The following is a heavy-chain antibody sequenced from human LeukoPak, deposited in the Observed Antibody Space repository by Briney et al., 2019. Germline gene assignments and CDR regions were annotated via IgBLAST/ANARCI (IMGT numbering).Heavy chain of an antibody. D-gene: IGHD3-10*01. CDR3: ARLSMVRGVIKYNWFDP. CDR2: INPNSGGT. J-gene: IGHJ5*02. Sequence: ASVKVSCKASGYTFTGYYMHWVRQAPGQGLEWMGWINPNSGGTNYAQKFQGRVTMTRDTSISTAYMELSSLRSEDTAVYYCARLSMVRGVIKYNWFDPWGQGTLVTVSS. CDR1: GYTFTGYY. V-gene: IGHV1-2*02.